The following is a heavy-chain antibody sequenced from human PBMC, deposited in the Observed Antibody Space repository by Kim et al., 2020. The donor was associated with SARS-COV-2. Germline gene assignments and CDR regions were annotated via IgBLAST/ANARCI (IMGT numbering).Heavy chain of an antibody. Sequence: GESLKISCKGSGYSFTSYWIGWVRQMPGKGLEWMGIIYPGDSDTRYSPSFQGQVTISADKSISTAYLQWSSLKASDTAMYYCARQTSSSSWHYYYYGMDVWGKGTTVTVSS. CDR1: GYSFTSYW. CDR3: ARQTSSSSWHYYYYGMDV. CDR2: IYPGDSDT. D-gene: IGHD6-6*01. J-gene: IGHJ6*04. V-gene: IGHV5-51*01.